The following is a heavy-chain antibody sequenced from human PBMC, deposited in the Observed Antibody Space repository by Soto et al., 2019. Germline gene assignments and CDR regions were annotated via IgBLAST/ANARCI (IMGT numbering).Heavy chain of an antibody. Sequence: EVQLLESGGGLVQPGGSLRLSCAASGFTFSSYAMSWVRQAPGKGLEWVSVISGSGGSTYYADAVKGRFTISRDNSKNTLYLQMNSLRAEATAVYYCAKGRGYCMSTSCYVGSDYWGQGTLVTVSS. CDR3: AKGRGYCMSTSCYVGSDY. J-gene: IGHJ4*02. CDR2: ISGSGGST. CDR1: GFTFSSYA. D-gene: IGHD2-2*01. V-gene: IGHV3-23*01.